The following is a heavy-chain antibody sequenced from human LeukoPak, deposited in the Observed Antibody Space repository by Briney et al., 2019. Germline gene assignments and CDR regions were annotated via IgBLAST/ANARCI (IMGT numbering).Heavy chain of an antibody. Sequence: PGESLKISCKGSGCSFTSYWIGWVRQMPGKGLEWMGIIYPGDSDTRYSPSFQGQVTISADKSTSTAYLQWSSLKASDTAMYYCARFFRQPSSSYYYYGMDVWGQGTTVTVSS. J-gene: IGHJ6*02. D-gene: IGHD6-6*01. CDR1: GCSFTSYW. CDR3: ARFFRQPSSSYYYYGMDV. V-gene: IGHV5-51*01. CDR2: IYPGDSDT.